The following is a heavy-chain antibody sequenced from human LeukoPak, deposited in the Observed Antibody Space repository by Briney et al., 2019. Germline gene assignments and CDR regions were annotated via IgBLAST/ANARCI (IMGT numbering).Heavy chain of an antibody. Sequence: AGGSLRLSCAASGFTFSSYSMNWVRQAPGKGLEWVSSISSSSSYIYYADSVKGRFTTSRDNAKNSLYLQMNSLRAEDTAVYYCARVSSSWTEDWFDPWGQGTLVTVSS. CDR1: GFTFSSYS. CDR2: ISSSSSYI. V-gene: IGHV3-21*01. J-gene: IGHJ5*02. CDR3: ARVSSSWTEDWFDP. D-gene: IGHD6-13*01.